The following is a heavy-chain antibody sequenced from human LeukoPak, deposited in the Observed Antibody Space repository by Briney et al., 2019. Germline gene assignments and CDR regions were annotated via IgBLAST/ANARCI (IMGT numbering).Heavy chain of an antibody. D-gene: IGHD2-2*01. CDR3: TRQVGYCSSTSCYPDAFDI. CDR2: IRSKANSYAT. Sequence: GGSLKLSCAAPGFTFSGSAMHWVRQASGKGLEWVGRIRSKANSYATAYAASVKGRFTISRDDSKNTAYLQMNSLKTEDTAVYYCTRQVGYCSSTSCYPDAFDIWGQGTMVTVSS. CDR1: GFTFSGSA. J-gene: IGHJ3*02. V-gene: IGHV3-73*01.